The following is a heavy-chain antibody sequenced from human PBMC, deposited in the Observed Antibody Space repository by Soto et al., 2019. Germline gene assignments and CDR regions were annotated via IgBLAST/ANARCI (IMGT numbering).Heavy chain of an antibody. V-gene: IGHV3-30-3*01. CDR3: AREGGGYYYYYGMDV. CDR2: ISYDGSNK. Sequence: PGGSLRLSCAASGFTFSSYAMHWVRQAPGKGLEWVAVISYDGSNKYYADSVKGRFTISRDNSKNTLYLQMNSLRAEDTAVYYCAREGGGYYYYYGMDVWGQGTTVTVSS. CDR1: GFTFSSYA. J-gene: IGHJ6*02.